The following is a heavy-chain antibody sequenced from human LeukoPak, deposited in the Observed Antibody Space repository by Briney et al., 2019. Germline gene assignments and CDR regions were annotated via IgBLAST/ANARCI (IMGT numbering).Heavy chain of an antibody. V-gene: IGHV3-23*01. Sequence: GSLRLSCAASGFTFSSYAMSWVRQAPGKGLEWVSAISGSGGSTYYADSVKGRFTISRDNSKNTLYLQMNSLRAEDTAVYYCAKGYCSSTSCSHYYYYYYTDVWGKGTTVTVSS. D-gene: IGHD2-2*01. CDR3: AKGYCSSTSCSHYYYYYYTDV. CDR1: GFTFSSYA. CDR2: ISGSGGST. J-gene: IGHJ6*03.